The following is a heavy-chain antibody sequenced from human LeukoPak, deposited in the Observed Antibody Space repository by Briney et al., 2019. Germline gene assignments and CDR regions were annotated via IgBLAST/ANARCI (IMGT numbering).Heavy chain of an antibody. CDR2: ISAYNGNT. V-gene: IGHV1-18*04. CDR1: GYTFTDYY. Sequence: ASVKVSCKASGYTFTDYYIHWVRQAPGQGLEWMGWISAYNGNTNYAQKLQGRVTMTTDTSTSTAYMELRSLRSDDTAVYYCARQDLSSGYYYGDWGQGTLVTVSS. J-gene: IGHJ4*02. CDR3: ARQDLSSGYYYGD. D-gene: IGHD3-22*01.